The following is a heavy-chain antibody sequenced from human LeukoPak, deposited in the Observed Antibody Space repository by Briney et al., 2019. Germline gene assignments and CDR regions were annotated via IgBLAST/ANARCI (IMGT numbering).Heavy chain of an antibody. D-gene: IGHD1-26*01. V-gene: IGHV1-2*02. Sequence: VASVKVSCKASGYTFTGYYMHWVRQAPGQGLEWMGWINPNSGGTNCAQKFQGRVTMTRDTSISTAYMELSRLRSDDTAVYYCARVSKWELRAGYYFDYWGQGTLVTVSS. CDR2: INPNSGGT. CDR1: GYTFTGYY. J-gene: IGHJ4*02. CDR3: ARVSKWELRAGYYFDY.